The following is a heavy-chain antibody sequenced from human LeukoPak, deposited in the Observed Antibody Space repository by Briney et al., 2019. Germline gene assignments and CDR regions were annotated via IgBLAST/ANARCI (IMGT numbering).Heavy chain of an antibody. CDR2: IIPIFGTA. Sequence: ASVKVSCKASGGTFSSYAISWVRQAPGQGLEWMGGIIPIFGTANYPQKFQGRVTITADESTSTAYMELSSLRSEDTAVYYCARDPIAYCGGDCPWGQGTLVTVSS. CDR1: GGTFSSYA. J-gene: IGHJ5*02. V-gene: IGHV1-69*01. D-gene: IGHD2-21*01. CDR3: ARDPIAYCGGDCP.